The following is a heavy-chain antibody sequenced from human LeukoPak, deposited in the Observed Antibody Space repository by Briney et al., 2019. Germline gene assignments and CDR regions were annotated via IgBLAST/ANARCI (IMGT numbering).Heavy chain of an antibody. D-gene: IGHD5-12*01. CDR1: GFTFNDYY. V-gene: IGHV3-11*06. J-gene: IGHJ5*02. CDR3: ARGGDIGTNWFDP. CDR2: ISSSSSYT. Sequence: PGGSLRLSCAASGFTFNDYYMSWIRQAPGKGLEWVSYISSSSSYTNYADSVKGRFTISRDNAKNSLYLQMNSLRAEDTAVYYCARGGDIGTNWFDPWGQGTLVTVSS.